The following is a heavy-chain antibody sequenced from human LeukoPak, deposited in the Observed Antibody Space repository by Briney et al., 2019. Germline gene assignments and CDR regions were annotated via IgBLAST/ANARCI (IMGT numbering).Heavy chain of an antibody. CDR2: IYYSGST. Sequence: PSETLSLTCTVSGGSISSYYWSWIRQPPGKGLEWIGYIYYSGSTNCNPSLKSRVTISVDTSKNQFSLKLSSVTAADTAVYYCASYDFWSGYLDYWGQGTLVTVSS. D-gene: IGHD3-3*01. CDR3: ASYDFWSGYLDY. V-gene: IGHV4-59*01. CDR1: GGSISSYY. J-gene: IGHJ4*02.